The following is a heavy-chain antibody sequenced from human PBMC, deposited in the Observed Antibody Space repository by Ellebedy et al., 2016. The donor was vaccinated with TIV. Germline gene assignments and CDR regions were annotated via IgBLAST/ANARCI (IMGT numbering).Heavy chain of an antibody. CDR1: GFTFKNAW. CDR3: ATDSPAYFSGSPGYPFDY. V-gene: IGHV3-15*01. CDR2: IKSHPDGGTA. J-gene: IGHJ4*02. D-gene: IGHD3-9*01. Sequence: PGGSLRLSCAASGFTFKNAWMSWVRRAPGKGLEWIGRIKSHPDGGTADYATSVEGRFTISRNDSQRTLYLQVSSLRTEDTAVYFCATDSPAYFSGSPGYPFDYWGQGALVTVSS.